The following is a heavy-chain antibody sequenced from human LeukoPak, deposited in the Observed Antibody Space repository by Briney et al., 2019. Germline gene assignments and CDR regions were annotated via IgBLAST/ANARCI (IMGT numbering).Heavy chain of an antibody. CDR1: GFTVSSNY. V-gene: IGHV3-53*01. J-gene: IGHJ4*02. Sequence: SGGSLRLSCAASGFTVSSNYMNWVRQAPGKGLEWVSVTYSGGSTYYADSVKGRFTISRDNSKNTLYLQMNSLRAEDTAVYYCAREAVTRNYFDYWGQGTLVTVSS. D-gene: IGHD4-17*01. CDR3: AREAVTRNYFDY. CDR2: TYSGGST.